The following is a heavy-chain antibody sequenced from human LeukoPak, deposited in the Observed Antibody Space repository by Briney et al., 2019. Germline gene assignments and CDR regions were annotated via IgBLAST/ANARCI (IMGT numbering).Heavy chain of an antibody. D-gene: IGHD3-3*01. Sequence: GGSLRLSCAASGFTFSSYSMNWVRQAPGKGLEWVSYISSSSSTIYYADSVKGRFTISRDNAKNSLYLQMNSLRAEDTAVYYCVREYYDFWSGYFRPGELGFDPWGQGTLVTVSS. CDR3: VREYYDFWSGYFRPGELGFDP. V-gene: IGHV3-48*01. CDR2: ISSSSSTI. J-gene: IGHJ5*02. CDR1: GFTFSSYS.